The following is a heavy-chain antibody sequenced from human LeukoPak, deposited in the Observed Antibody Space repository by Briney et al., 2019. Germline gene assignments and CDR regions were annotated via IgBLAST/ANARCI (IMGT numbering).Heavy chain of an antibody. CDR1: GYTLTELS. J-gene: IGHJ4*02. D-gene: IGHD6-19*01. CDR2: FDPEDGET. Sequence: RRASVTVSCKVSGYTLTELSMHWVRQAPGKGLEWMGGFDPEDGETIYAQKFQGRVTMTEDTSTDTAYMELSSLRSEDTAVYYCATTPIYSSGWYIWDYWGQGTLVTVSS. V-gene: IGHV1-24*01. CDR3: ATTPIYSSGWYIWDY.